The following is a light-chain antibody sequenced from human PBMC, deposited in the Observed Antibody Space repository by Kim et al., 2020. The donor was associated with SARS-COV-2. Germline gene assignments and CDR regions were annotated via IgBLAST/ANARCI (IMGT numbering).Light chain of an antibody. CDR3: NSRDSSGNLLV. J-gene: IGLJ1*01. V-gene: IGLV3-19*01. CDR1: SLRTYY. CDR2: GKN. Sequence: SSELTQDPAVSVALGQTVSITCQGDSLRTYYASWYQQKPGQAPVLVIYGKNNRPSGIPDRFSGSSSGDTASLTITGAQAEDEADYYCNSRDSSGNLLVFG.